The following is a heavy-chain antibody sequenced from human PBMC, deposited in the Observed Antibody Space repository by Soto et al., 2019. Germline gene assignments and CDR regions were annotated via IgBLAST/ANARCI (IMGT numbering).Heavy chain of an antibody. CDR1: GGTFSSYA. D-gene: IGHD2-2*01. Sequence: QVQLVQSGAEVKKPGSSVKVSCKASGGTFSSYAISWVRQAPGQGLEWMGGIIPIFGTANYAQKFQGRVTITADESTSTAYMELGSLSSEDTAEYYCARGDVLVVPAATRAARYYVLDYWGQGTLVTVSS. CDR2: IIPIFGTA. J-gene: IGHJ4*02. CDR3: ARGDVLVVPAATRAARYYVLDY. V-gene: IGHV1-69*01.